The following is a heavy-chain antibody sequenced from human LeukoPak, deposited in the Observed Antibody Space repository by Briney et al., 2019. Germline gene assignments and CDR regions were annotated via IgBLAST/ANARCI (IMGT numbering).Heavy chain of an antibody. CDR3: ARGEGNRGFFF. CDR1: GFTFRTYP. CDR2: ISTNGGNI. V-gene: IGHV3-21*01. J-gene: IGHJ1*01. Sequence: GGSLTLSCAASGFTFRTYPMHWVRQAPGKGLEWVSHISTNGGNIYYADSVKGRFTISRDDAKNTLYLQMNSLRAEDTAVYYCARGEGNRGFFFWGQGTLVTVSS. D-gene: IGHD1-26*01.